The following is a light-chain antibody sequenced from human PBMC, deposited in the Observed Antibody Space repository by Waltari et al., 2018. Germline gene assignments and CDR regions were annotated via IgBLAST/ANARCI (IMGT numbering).Light chain of an antibody. J-gene: IGKJ3*01. CDR3: HQYKDWPFT. CDR2: AAF. CDR1: QTVSSSF. V-gene: IGKV3-20*01. Sequence: EIVLTQSPGTLSLSPGERATLACRASQTVSSSFLAWYQQKPGQAPRLLIYAAFSRATGIPDRFSGSGSGTDFTLTISRLEPEDFAVYYCHQYKDWPFTFGPGTKVDIK.